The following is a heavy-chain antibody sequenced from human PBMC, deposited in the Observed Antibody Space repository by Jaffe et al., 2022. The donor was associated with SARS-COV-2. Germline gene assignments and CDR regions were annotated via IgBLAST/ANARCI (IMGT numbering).Heavy chain of an antibody. V-gene: IGHV4-39*01. D-gene: IGHD5-12*01. J-gene: IGHJ6*02. CDR1: GGSISSSSYY. CDR3: ASPSTLIYSGYEDYYGMDV. Sequence: QLQLQESGPGLVKPSETLSLTCTVSGGSISSSSYYWGWIRQPPGKGLEWIGSIYYSGSTYYNPSLKSRVTISVDTSKNQFSLKLSSVTAADTAVYYCASPSTLIYSGYEDYYGMDVWGQGTTVTVSS. CDR2: IYYSGST.